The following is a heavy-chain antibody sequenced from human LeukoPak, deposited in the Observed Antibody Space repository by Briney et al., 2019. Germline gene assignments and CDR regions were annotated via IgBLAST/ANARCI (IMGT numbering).Heavy chain of an antibody. D-gene: IGHD6-19*01. J-gene: IGHJ4*02. CDR2: IKDDGGEE. CDR3: AKDPSASGWSPADY. V-gene: IGHV3-7*03. CDR1: GITISTYW. Sequence: SGGSLRLSCVASGITISTYWMNWVRQAPGKGLEWVASIKDDGGEERYVDNVKGRFTISRDNTKNSVDLQMNSLRAEDTAVYYCAKDPSASGWSPADYWGQGTLDTVSS.